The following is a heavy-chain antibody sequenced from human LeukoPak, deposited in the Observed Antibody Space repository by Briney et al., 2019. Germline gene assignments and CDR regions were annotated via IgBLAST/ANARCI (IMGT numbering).Heavy chain of an antibody. D-gene: IGHD3-22*01. CDR2: INHSGST. J-gene: IGHJ4*02. CDR1: GGSFSGYY. Sequence: SETLSLTCAVYGGSFSGYYWSWIRQPPGKGLEWIGEINHSGSTNYNPSLKSRVTISVDTSKNQFSLKLSSVTAADTAVYYCNHEDYDSSGRYFDYWGQGMLVAVSS. CDR3: NHEDYDSSGRYFDY. V-gene: IGHV4-34*01.